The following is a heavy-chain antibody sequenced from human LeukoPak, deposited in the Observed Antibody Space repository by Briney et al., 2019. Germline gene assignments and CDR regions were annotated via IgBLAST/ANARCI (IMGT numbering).Heavy chain of an antibody. CDR1: GGSISSSSYY. J-gene: IGHJ4*02. V-gene: IGHV4-39*01. CDR3: ARLRLRSLHFDY. Sequence: SETLSLTCTVSGGSISSSSYYWGWIRQPPGKGLEWIGSIYYSGSTYYNPSLKSRPTISVDTSKNQFSLRLSSVTAADTAVYYCARLRLRSLHFDYWGQGTLVTVSS. D-gene: IGHD1-26*01. CDR2: IYYSGST.